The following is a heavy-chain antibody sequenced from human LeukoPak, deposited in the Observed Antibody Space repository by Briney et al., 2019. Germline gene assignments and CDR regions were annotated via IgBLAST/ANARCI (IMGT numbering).Heavy chain of an antibody. CDR3: ARLADYDSSGYFDY. CDR1: GFTFSSYW. D-gene: IGHD3-22*01. J-gene: IGHJ4*02. Sequence: PGGSLRLSCAASGFTFSSYWMIWVRQAPGKGLEWVANIRQDGSEKYYVASVRGRFTISRDNAKNSLYLQMNSLRGEDTGVYYCARLADYDSSGYFDYWGQGTLVTVSS. CDR2: IRQDGSEK. V-gene: IGHV3-7*01.